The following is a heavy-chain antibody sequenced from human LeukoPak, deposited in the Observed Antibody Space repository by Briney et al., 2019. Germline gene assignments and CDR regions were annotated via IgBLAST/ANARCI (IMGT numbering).Heavy chain of an antibody. CDR1: GGTFSSYA. D-gene: IGHD6-19*01. J-gene: IGHJ4*02. Sequence: ASVKVSCKASGGTFSSYAISCVRQAPGQGLEWMGGIIPIFGTANYAQKFQGRVTITTDESTSTAYMELSSLRSEDTAVYYCATEQWLARGYFDYWGQGTLVTVSS. V-gene: IGHV1-69*05. CDR3: ATEQWLARGYFDY. CDR2: IIPIFGTA.